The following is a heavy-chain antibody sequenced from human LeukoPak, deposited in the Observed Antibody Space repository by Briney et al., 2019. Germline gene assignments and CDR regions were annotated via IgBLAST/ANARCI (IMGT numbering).Heavy chain of an antibody. V-gene: IGHV3-23*01. CDR3: AKDFPEYSSSWYLE. Sequence: GGSLRLSCAASGFTFSNYAMSWVRQAPGKGLEGVSGISDGGDSTYYADSVKGRITISRDNSKNTVYLQMNSQRAEDTAVYYCAKDFPEYSSSWYLEWGQGTLVTVSS. CDR1: GFTFSNYA. J-gene: IGHJ4*02. CDR2: ISDGGDST. D-gene: IGHD6-13*01.